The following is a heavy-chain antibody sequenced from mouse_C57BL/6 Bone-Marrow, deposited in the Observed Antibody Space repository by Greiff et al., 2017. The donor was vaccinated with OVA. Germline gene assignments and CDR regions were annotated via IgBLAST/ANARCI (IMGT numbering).Heavy chain of an antibody. V-gene: IGHV14-4*01. J-gene: IGHJ1*03. Sequence: SGAELVRPGASVKLSCTASGFNIKDDYMHWVKQRPEQGLEWIGWIDPENGDTEYASKFQGKATITADTSSNTAYLQLSSLTSEDTAVYYCTTGHYGSSYDRYFDVWGTGTTVTVSS. CDR2: IDPENGDT. D-gene: IGHD1-1*01. CDR1: GFNIKDDY. CDR3: TTGHYGSSYDRYFDV.